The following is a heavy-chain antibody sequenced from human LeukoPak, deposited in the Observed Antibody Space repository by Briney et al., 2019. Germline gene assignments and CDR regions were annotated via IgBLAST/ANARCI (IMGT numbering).Heavy chain of an antibody. Sequence: GGSLRLSCAASGFTFSDSAMSWVRQAPGKGLEWVSTLSGSGITTYYADSVKGRFTISRDNSKNTLYLQMNSLRAEDTAVYYCAKGIYSSGWSYFDYWGHGTLVTVSS. CDR2: LSGSGITT. D-gene: IGHD6-19*01. CDR1: GFTFSDSA. CDR3: AKGIYSSGWSYFDY. V-gene: IGHV3-23*01. J-gene: IGHJ4*01.